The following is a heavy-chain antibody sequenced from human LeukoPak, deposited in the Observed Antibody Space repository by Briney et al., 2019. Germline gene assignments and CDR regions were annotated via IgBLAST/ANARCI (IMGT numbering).Heavy chain of an antibody. D-gene: IGHD3-3*01. Sequence: GGSLRLSCAASGFTFSNAWMSWVRQAPGKGLEWVGRIKSKTDGGTTDYAAPVKGRFTISRDDSKNTLYLQMNSLKTEDTAVYYCTTAPPPDYDFWSGYYPFDYWGQGTLVTVSS. CDR2: IKSKTDGGTT. CDR3: TTAPPPDYDFWSGYYPFDY. CDR1: GFTFSNAW. V-gene: IGHV3-15*01. J-gene: IGHJ4*02.